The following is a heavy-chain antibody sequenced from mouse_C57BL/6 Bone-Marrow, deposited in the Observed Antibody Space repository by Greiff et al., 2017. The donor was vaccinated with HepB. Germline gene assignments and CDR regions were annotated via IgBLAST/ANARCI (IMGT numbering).Heavy chain of an antibody. J-gene: IGHJ4*01. CDR3: TKRKGGNYGNAMDY. Sequence: VQLQQSGAELVRPGASVKLSCTASGFNIKDDYMHWVKQRPEQGLEWIGWIDPENGDTEYASKFQGKATITADTSSNTAYLQLSSLTSEDTAGYYCTKRKGGNYGNAMDYWGQGTSVTVSS. CDR1: GFNIKDDY. V-gene: IGHV14-4*01. D-gene: IGHD2-1*01. CDR2: IDPENGDT.